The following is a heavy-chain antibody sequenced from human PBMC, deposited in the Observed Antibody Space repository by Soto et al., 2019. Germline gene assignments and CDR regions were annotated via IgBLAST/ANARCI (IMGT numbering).Heavy chain of an antibody. CDR2: IYYTGST. D-gene: IGHD6-19*01. CDR1: GGSISDYY. J-gene: IGHJ4*02. Sequence: PSETLSLTCTVSGGSISDYYWSWIRPPPGKGLEWIGYIYYTGSTNYNPSLKSRVTISVDTSKNHFTLILSSVTAADTAVYYCARGRHWLDYWGPGFLVTVSS. V-gene: IGHV4-59*01. CDR3: ARGRHWLDY.